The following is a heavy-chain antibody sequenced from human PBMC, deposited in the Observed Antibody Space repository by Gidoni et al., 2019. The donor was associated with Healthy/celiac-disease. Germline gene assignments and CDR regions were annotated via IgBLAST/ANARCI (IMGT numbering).Heavy chain of an antibody. J-gene: IGHJ4*02. CDR3: AHRRIFGVVTLFDY. CDR1: GFSLSTSGVG. CDR2: IYWDDDK. D-gene: IGHD3-3*01. V-gene: IGHV2-5*02. Sequence: QITLKESGPTLVKPTQTLTLTCTFSGFSLSTSGVGVGWIRQPPGKALEWLALIYWDDDKRYSPSLKSRLTITKDTSKNQVVLTMTNMDPVDTATYYCAHRRIFGVVTLFDYWGQGTLVTVSS.